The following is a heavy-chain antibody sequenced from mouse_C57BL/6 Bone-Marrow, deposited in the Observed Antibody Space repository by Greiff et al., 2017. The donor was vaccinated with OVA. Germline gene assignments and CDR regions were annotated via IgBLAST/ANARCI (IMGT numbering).Heavy chain of an antibody. J-gene: IGHJ2*01. CDR3: ARSRDY. V-gene: IGHV1-81*01. CDR1: GYTFTSYG. Sequence: VKVVESGAELARPGASVKLSCKASGYTFTSYGISWVKQRTGQGLEWIGEIYPRSGNTYYNEKFKGKATLTVDKSSSTAYMLLRSLTSEDSALYFCARSRDYWGQGTTLTVSS. CDR2: IYPRSGNT.